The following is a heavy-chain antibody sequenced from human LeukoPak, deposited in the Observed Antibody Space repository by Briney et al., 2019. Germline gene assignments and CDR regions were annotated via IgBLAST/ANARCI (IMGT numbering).Heavy chain of an antibody. Sequence: ASVKVSCKASGYTCTSYGISWVRQAPGQGLEWMGWISAYNGNTNYAQKLQGRVTMTTDTSTSTAYMELRSLRSDDTAVYYCARDARGGSYGVSDYWGQGTLVTVSS. CDR3: ARDARGGSYGVSDY. D-gene: IGHD1-26*01. CDR2: ISAYNGNT. V-gene: IGHV1-18*01. CDR1: GYTCTSYG. J-gene: IGHJ4*02.